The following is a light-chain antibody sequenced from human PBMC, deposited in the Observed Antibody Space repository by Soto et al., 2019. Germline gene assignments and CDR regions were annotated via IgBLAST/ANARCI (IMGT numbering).Light chain of an antibody. CDR3: GTWDNSMSIYV. CDR2: EDN. J-gene: IGLJ1*01. V-gene: IGLV1-51*02. Sequence: QSVLTQPPPVSAAPGQKVTISCSRTSSNIGNNYVSWYQHFPGTAPKLLIYEDNKRPSEIPDRFSGSKSGTSATLGITGLQTGDEADYYCGTWDNSMSIYVFATGTKVTV. CDR1: SSNIGNNY.